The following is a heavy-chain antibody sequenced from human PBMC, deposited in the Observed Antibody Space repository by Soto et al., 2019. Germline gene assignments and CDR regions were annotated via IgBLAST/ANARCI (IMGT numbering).Heavy chain of an antibody. CDR2: ISYDSSNK. CDR1: GFGFSSYA. D-gene: IGHD2-2*01. V-gene: IGHV3-30-3*01. Sequence: QVQLVESGGGVVQPGRSLRLSCAASGFGFSSYAMHWVRQAPGKGLEWVAAISYDSSNKYYADSLKGRLTISKENSKNTLSLKMISLRAEDTAVYSCASARLDTPALDYWGQGTLVTVSS. CDR3: ASARLDTPALDY. J-gene: IGHJ4*02.